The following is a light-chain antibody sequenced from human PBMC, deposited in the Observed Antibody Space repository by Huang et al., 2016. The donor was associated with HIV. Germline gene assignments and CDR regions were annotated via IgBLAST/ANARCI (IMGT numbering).Light chain of an antibody. Sequence: IQLTQSPSSLSASVGDRVTITCRASQGISSYLAWYQQIPGKDPKILIYAASTLQSGVPSRFSGSGSGTDFPLTIRRLQPKDFATYDCLQLNTYPLTFGGGTKVEIK. CDR3: LQLNTYPLT. V-gene: IGKV1-9*01. CDR1: QGISSY. CDR2: AAS. J-gene: IGKJ4*01.